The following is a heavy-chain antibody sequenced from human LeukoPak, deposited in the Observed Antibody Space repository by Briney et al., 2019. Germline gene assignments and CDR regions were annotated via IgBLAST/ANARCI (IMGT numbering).Heavy chain of an antibody. D-gene: IGHD3-9*01. CDR2: IWYDGSNK. CDR3: AKGGDWFHKRSLYYFDY. V-gene: IGHV3-33*06. CDR1: GFTLSSYG. Sequence: PGGSLRLSCAASGFTLSSYGMHWVRQAPGKGLEWVAVIWYDGSNKYYADSVKGRFTISRDNSKNTLYLQMNSLRAEDTAVYYCAKGGDWFHKRSLYYFDYWGQGTLVTVSS. J-gene: IGHJ4*02.